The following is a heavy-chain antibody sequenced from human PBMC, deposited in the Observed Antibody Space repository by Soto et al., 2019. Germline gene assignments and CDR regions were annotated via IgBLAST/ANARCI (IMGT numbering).Heavy chain of an antibody. Sequence: EVQLVESGGGLVQPGGSLRLSCAASAFTFSRYWMHWVRQAPGQGLAWVSRINSDGTTTTYADSVKGRFTISRDNSKNTLYLQMNSLTAEDTAVYFCAREGDIVVVSAAFDVWGQGTRVTVSS. CDR2: INSDGTTT. V-gene: IGHV3-74*01. J-gene: IGHJ3*01. D-gene: IGHD2-2*01. CDR1: AFTFSRYW. CDR3: AREGDIVVVSAAFDV.